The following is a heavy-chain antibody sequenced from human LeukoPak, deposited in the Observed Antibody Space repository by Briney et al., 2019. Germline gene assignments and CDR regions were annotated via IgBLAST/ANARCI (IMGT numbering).Heavy chain of an antibody. J-gene: IGHJ4*02. D-gene: IGHD3-10*01. V-gene: IGHV5-51*01. CDR2: IYPGDSDT. Sequence: GESLKISCKGSGYSFTSYWIGWVRQMPGKGLEWMGIIYPGDSDTRYSPSFQGQVTISADKSISTAYLQWSSLKASDTAMYYCARPFPRARNGSGIDGEDYWGQGTLVTVSS. CDR3: ARPFPRARNGSGIDGEDY. CDR1: GYSFTSYW.